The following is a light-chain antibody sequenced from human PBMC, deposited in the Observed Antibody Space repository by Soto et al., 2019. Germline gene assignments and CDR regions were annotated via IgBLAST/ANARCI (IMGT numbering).Light chain of an antibody. J-gene: IGLJ3*02. Sequence: QSALTQPRSVSGSPGQSVTISCTGTSSDVGGYDYVSWYQQHPGRAPKVMIYDVSKRPSGVPNRFSGSKSGNTASLTISELQTEDEADYYCCSYAGTYTWVFGGGTQLTVL. V-gene: IGLV2-11*01. CDR3: CSYAGTYTWV. CDR2: DVS. CDR1: SSDVGGYDY.